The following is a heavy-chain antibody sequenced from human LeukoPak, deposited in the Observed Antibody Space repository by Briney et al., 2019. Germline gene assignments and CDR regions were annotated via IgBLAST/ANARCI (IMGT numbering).Heavy chain of an antibody. Sequence: PGGSLRLSCAASGLTFRDYAMYWVRQAPGKGLEYVSVISTDGSRIYYADSVKGRFTISRDNSKNTLYLQMGSLRAEDMAVYYCTRGVAISTSGWYDTFDYWGQGALVTVSS. CDR2: ISTDGSRI. CDR3: TRGVAISTSGWYDTFDY. J-gene: IGHJ4*02. V-gene: IGHV3-64*02. CDR1: GLTFRDYA. D-gene: IGHD6-19*01.